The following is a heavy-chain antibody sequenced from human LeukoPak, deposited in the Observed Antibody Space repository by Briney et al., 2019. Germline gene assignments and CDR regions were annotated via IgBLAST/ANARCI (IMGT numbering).Heavy chain of an antibody. CDR3: ARAGSHWHYVY. Sequence: GGSLRLSCAASGFTFSSYAMSWVRQVPGKGLEWVSVISGSGDNTYYADSVKGRFTISRDNAKNSLSLQMNNLRVEDTAVYYCARAGSHWHYVYWGQGTVVTVSS. D-gene: IGHD3-10*01. V-gene: IGHV3-23*01. J-gene: IGHJ4*02. CDR2: ISGSGDNT. CDR1: GFTFSSYA.